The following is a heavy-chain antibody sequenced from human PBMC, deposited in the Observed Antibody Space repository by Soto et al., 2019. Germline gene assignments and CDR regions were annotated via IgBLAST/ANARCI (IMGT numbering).Heavy chain of an antibody. D-gene: IGHD4-4*01. CDR2: INDDGRRT. V-gene: IGHV3-74*01. J-gene: IGHJ4*02. CDR3: PRRHRPSYTSDY. CDR1: GFTFSSYW. Sequence: GGSLRLSCAASGFTFSSYWMHWVRQAPGKGLEWVSRINDDGRRTSYADSVKGRFTISRDNAKNTLYLQMNSLRDDDTAIYYCPRRHRPSYTSDYWGQGTLVTVSS.